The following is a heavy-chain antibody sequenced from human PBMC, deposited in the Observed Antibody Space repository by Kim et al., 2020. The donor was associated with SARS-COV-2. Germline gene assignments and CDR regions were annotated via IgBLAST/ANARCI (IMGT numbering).Heavy chain of an antibody. CDR3: ARGPGDVVVPASMLAGYY. CDR2: INHSGST. CDR1: GGSFSGYY. J-gene: IGHJ4*01. Sequence: SETLSLTCAVYGGSFSGYYWSWIRQPPGKGLEWIGEINHSGSTNYNPSLKSRVTISVDTSKNQFSLKLSSVTAADTAVYYCARGPGDVVVPASMLAGYY. V-gene: IGHV4-34*01. D-gene: IGHD2-2*01.